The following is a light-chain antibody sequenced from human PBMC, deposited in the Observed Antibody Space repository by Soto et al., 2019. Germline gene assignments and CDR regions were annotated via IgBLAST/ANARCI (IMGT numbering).Light chain of an antibody. V-gene: IGLV3-21*04. CDR2: YDN. CDR1: NIGSKS. CDR3: QVWDGSSDHPYV. Sequence: SYELTQPPSVSVAPGGTATITCGGTNIGSKSVHWYQQKPGQAPLLVIYYDNNRPSGVPGRFSGSNSGNTATLIISTVETGDEADYYCQVWDGSSDHPYVFGTGTKLTVL. J-gene: IGLJ1*01.